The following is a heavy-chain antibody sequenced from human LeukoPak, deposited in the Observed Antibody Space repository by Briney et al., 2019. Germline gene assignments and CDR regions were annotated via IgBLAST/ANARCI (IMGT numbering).Heavy chain of an antibody. CDR1: GFTFSSYA. CDR3: AKDNPSRRGMITFGGADY. J-gene: IGHJ4*02. D-gene: IGHD3-16*01. Sequence: PGGSLRLSCAASGFTFSSYAMSWVRQAPGKGLEWVSAISGSGGSTYYADSVKGRFTISRDNSKNTLYLQMNSLRAEDTAVYYCAKDNPSRRGMITFGGADYWGQGTLVTVSS. CDR2: ISGSGGST. V-gene: IGHV3-23*01.